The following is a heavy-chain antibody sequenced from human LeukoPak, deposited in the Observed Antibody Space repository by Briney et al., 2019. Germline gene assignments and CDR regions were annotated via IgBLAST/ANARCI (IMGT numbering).Heavy chain of an antibody. CDR3: AKDYVGTLSAFDI. D-gene: IGHD1-1*01. J-gene: IGHJ3*02. V-gene: IGHV3-9*01. CDR2: ISWNSGSI. Sequence: PSGGSLRLSCAASGFTFDDYAMHWVRQAPGKGLEWVSGISWNSGSIGYADSVKGRFTISRDNAKNSLYLQMNSLRAEDTALYYCAKDYVGTLSAFDIWGQGTMVTVSS. CDR1: GFTFDDYA.